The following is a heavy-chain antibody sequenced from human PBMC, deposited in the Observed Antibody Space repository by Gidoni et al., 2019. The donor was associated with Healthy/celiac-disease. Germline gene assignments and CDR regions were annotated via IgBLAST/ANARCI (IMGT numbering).Heavy chain of an antibody. CDR1: GFTFDDYA. CDR2: ISWNSGSI. Sequence: EVLLVESGGGLVHPRRFLRLSCASSGFTFDDYAMHWVRQAPGKGLEWVSGISWNSGSIGYADSVKGRFTISRDNAKNSLYLQMNSLRAEDTALYYCAKDSFYYYYGMDVWGQGTTVTVSS. V-gene: IGHV3-9*01. CDR3: AKDSFYYYYGMDV. J-gene: IGHJ6*02.